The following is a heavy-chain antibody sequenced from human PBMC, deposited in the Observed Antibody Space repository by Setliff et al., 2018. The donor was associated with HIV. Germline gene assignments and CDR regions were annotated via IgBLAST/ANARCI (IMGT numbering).Heavy chain of an antibody. CDR3: AGSRGYFVQAD. D-gene: IGHD1-1*01. CDR2: IKEDGSET. CDR1: GLTFNRYW. V-gene: IGHV3-7*01. Sequence: PGGSLRLSCVASGLTFNRYWMSWVRQVPGKGLEWVANIKEDGSETFYVDSVKGRFSISRDNTKNLLYLEMNSLRAEDAAVYYCAGSRGYFVQADWGQGTLVTVSS. J-gene: IGHJ4*02.